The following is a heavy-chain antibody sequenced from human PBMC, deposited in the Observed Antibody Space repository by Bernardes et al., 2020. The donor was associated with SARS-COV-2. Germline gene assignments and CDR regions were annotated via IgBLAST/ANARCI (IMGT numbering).Heavy chain of an antibody. CDR2: ISGSGGRT. CDR3: AKPGTDY. V-gene: IGHV3-23*01. J-gene: IGHJ4*02. CDR1: GFPFLSFA. Sequence: VRPLILSCAASGFPFLSFALSWVRQAPGKGLEWVSVISGSGGRTNYADSVMGRFTISRDNSKNTLFLQMKRLRAKDTAVYYCAKPGTDYWGQGTLVTVSA. D-gene: IGHD1-1*01.